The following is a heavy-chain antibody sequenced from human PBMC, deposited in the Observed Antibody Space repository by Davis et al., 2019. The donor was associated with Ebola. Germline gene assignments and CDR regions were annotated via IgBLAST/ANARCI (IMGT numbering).Heavy chain of an antibody. CDR1: GGSFSVYY. CDR3: AGIAATGSY. CDR2: INHRGST. D-gene: IGHD6-13*01. J-gene: IGHJ4*02. Sequence: SQTLSLTCAAYGGSFSVYYWSWIRQPPGKGKGLEWIGEINHRGSTNYNPSLKSRVTISVDTSKNQFSLKLTSVTAADTAVYSCAGIAATGSYWGQGALVTVSS. V-gene: IGHV4-34*01.